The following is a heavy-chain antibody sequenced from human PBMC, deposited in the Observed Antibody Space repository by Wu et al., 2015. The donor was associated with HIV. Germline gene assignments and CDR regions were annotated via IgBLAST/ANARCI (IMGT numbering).Heavy chain of an antibody. CDR2: ISHYNGNI. D-gene: IGHD2-21*01. J-gene: IGHJ4*02. CDR1: GYSFMNYG. CDR3: ARDLGDYYKFGDSRILR. Sequence: QVQLVQSGAEVKKPGASVKISCKASGYSFMNYGISWVRQAPGQGPEWMGWISHYNGNIKYSQKLQGRVSLTADPSTTTAYMELRSLRSDDTAVYFCARDLGDYYKFGDSRILRRGQGTLGHRLL. V-gene: IGHV1-18*01.